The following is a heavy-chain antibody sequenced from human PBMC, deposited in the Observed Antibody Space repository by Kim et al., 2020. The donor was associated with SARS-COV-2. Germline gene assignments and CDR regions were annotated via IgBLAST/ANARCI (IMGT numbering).Heavy chain of an antibody. CDR2: IYDSGST. V-gene: IGHV4-39*01. D-gene: IGHD3-22*01. Sequence: SETLSLTCTVSNGSINSNNYCWGWIRQPPGKGLEWIGTIYDSGSTYFHPSLRSRFTMSVDTSKNQFSLKLSSVTAADTAVYYCATRYYYDSGGYHYG. CDR1: NGSINSNNYC. J-gene: IGHJ6*01. CDR3: ATRYYYDSGGYHYG.